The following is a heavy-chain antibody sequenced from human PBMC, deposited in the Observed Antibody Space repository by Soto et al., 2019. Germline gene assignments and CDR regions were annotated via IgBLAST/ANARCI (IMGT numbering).Heavy chain of an antibody. CDR3: ARRPYYYDSSGYYDY. J-gene: IGHJ4*02. CDR1: GGTFSSYA. CDR2: IIPIFGTA. V-gene: IGHV1-69*13. D-gene: IGHD3-22*01. Sequence: SVKVSCKASGGTFSSYAISWVRQAPGQGLEWMGGIIPIFGTANYAQKFQGRVTITADESTSTAYMELSSLRSEDTAVYYCARRPYYYDSSGYYDYWGQGTLVTVSS.